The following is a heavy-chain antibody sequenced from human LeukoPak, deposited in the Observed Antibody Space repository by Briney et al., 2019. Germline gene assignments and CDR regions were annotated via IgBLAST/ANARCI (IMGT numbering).Heavy chain of an antibody. CDR3: ARDNRDYYDSKGFDY. V-gene: IGHV4-39*02. D-gene: IGHD3-22*01. CDR1: GGSVNSGGYY. Sequence: XETLSLTCTVSGGSVNSGGYYWGWGRQPPGRGVEWIGSIYYSGSTYYNPSLKSGVTIFLDMSRNRFSLKLSSVTAPDTAVYYCARDNRDYYDSKGFDYWGQGTLVPVSS. J-gene: IGHJ4*02. CDR2: IYYSGST.